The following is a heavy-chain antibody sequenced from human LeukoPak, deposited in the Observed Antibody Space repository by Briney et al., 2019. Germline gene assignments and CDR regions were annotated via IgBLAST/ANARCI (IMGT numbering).Heavy chain of an antibody. CDR1: GDSISSYS. CDR3: AAVIKQDYGDTSLDY. D-gene: IGHD4/OR15-4a*01. CDR2: MHNGVHT. Sequence: SETLSLTSTVPGDSISSYSSIWIRQPPGKGLEWIGYMHNGVHTNYNPSLKSRVTISGDTSKNQLSLKLTSVTAADTAVYYCAAVIKQDYGDTSLDYWRQGTLVTVPS. V-gene: IGHV4-59*12. J-gene: IGHJ4*02.